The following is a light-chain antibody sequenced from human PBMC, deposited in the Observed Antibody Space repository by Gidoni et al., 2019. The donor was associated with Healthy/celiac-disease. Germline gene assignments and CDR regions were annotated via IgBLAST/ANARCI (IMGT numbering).Light chain of an antibody. V-gene: IGKV3-20*01. J-gene: IGKJ2*01. CDR2: GAS. Sequence: EIVLTQSPGTLPLSPGERATLSCRASQSVSSSYLAWYQQKPGQAPRLLIYGASSRATSIPDRFSGSGSGTDFTLTISRLEPEDFAVYYCQQYGSSPYTFGQGTKLEIK. CDR3: QQYGSSPYT. CDR1: QSVSSSY.